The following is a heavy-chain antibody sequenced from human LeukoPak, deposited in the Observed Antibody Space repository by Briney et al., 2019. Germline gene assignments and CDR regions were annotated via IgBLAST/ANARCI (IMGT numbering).Heavy chain of an antibody. J-gene: IGHJ3*02. CDR2: IGGSGFST. CDR1: GFIFSTHS. CDR3: AREANYGEDAFDI. V-gene: IGHV3-23*01. Sequence: GGSLRLSCAASGFIFSTHSINWVRQAPGKGLEWVSAIGGSGFSTSYADSVKGRFTISRDNSKNTVYLQMNSLRAEDTTVYYCAREANYGEDAFDIWGQGTMVTVSS. D-gene: IGHD5-24*01.